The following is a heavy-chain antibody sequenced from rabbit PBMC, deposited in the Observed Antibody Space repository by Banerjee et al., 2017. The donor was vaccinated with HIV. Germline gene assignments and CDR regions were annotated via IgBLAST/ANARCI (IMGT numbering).Heavy chain of an antibody. CDR1: GFDFSYYG. CDR2: INTSSGNT. J-gene: IGHJ4*01. CDR3: VRDLAGVIGWNFNL. Sequence: QSLEESGGGLVQPGGSLTLSCKASGFDFSYYGVSWVRQAPGKGLEWIACINTSSGNTVYATWAKGRLTISKTSWTTVTLQMTSLTAADTATYFCVRDLAGVIGWNFNLWGPGTL. V-gene: IGHV1S40*01. D-gene: IGHD4-1*01.